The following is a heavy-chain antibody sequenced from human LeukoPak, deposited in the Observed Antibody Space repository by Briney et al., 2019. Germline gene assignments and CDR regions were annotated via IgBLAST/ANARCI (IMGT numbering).Heavy chain of an antibody. CDR1: GFTFSDYY. D-gene: IGHD3-3*01. CDR2: ISSSGSTI. J-gene: IGHJ4*02. Sequence: TGGSLRLSCAASGFTFSDYYMSWIRQAPGKGLEWVSYISSSGSTIYYADSVKGRFTISRDNAKNSLYLQMNSLRAEDTAVYYCARDAITIFGAYYFDYWGQGTLVTVSS. CDR3: ARDAITIFGAYYFDY. V-gene: IGHV3-11*04.